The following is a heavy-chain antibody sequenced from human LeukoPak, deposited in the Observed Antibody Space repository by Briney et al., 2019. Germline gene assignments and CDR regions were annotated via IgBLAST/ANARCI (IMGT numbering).Heavy chain of an antibody. J-gene: IGHJ4*02. V-gene: IGHV7-4-1*02. CDR2: INTNTGNP. Sequence: GASVKVSCKASGYTFTSSAMNWVRQAPGQGLEWMGWINTNTGNPTYAQGFTGRFVFSLDTSVSTAYLQISSLKAEDTAVYYCAREVGDTAMDNYFDYWGQGTLVTVSS. CDR3: AREVGDTAMDNYFDY. D-gene: IGHD5-18*01. CDR1: GYTFTSSA.